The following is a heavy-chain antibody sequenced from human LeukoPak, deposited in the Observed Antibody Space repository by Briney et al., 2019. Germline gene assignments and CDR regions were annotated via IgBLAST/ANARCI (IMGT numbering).Heavy chain of an antibody. V-gene: IGHV4-39*07. CDR2: IYYSGST. CDR3: AREGATIYYFDY. CDR1: GGSISSSSYY. Sequence: SETLSLTCTVSGGSISSSSYYWGWIRQPPGKGLEWIGSIYYSGSTYYNPSLKSRVTISVDTSKNQFSLKLSSVTAADTAVYYCAREGATIYYFDYWGQGTLVTVSS. D-gene: IGHD1-26*01. J-gene: IGHJ4*02.